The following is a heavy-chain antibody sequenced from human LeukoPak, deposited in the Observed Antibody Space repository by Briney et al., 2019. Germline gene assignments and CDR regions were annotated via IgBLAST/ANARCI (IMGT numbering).Heavy chain of an antibody. V-gene: IGHV1-18*01. CDR1: DFSFTSYG. J-gene: IGHJ4*02. Sequence: ASVTVSCTASDFSFTSYGMSWVRQAPGQGLEWMGWISAYNGSTKYAQKLQGRVTMTTDTSTGTAYMELRSLRPDDTAVYYCASVGRIRATTGTDYWGQGTLVTVPS. CDR2: ISAYNGST. D-gene: IGHD4-11*01. CDR3: ASVGRIRATTGTDY.